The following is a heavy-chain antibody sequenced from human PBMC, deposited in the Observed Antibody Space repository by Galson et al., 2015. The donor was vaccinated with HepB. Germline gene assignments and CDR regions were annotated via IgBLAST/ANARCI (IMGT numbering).Heavy chain of an antibody. D-gene: IGHD3-9*01. CDR1: GFTLNNYA. CDR2: IGDSANTT. CDR3: ARVLRFFDWSLRSDAFDV. V-gene: IGHV3-23*01. J-gene: IGHJ3*01. Sequence: SLRLSCAASGFTLNNYAMTWVRQAPGKGLEWVSLIGDSANTTFYADSVKGRFTISRDNSRNTLYLQMSSLRAVDTAVFYCARVLRFFDWSLRSDAFDVWGQGTMVTVSS.